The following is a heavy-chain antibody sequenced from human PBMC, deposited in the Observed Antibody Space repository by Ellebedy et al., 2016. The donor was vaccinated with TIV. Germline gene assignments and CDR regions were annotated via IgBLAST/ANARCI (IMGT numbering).Heavy chain of an antibody. Sequence: DSVRGRFTISRDNAKNSLYLQMNSLRAEDTAVYYCARVLSHYYYQYGMDVWGQGTTVTVSS. V-gene: IGHV3-7*01. CDR3: ARVLSHYYYQYGMDV. D-gene: IGHD2-15*01. J-gene: IGHJ6*02.